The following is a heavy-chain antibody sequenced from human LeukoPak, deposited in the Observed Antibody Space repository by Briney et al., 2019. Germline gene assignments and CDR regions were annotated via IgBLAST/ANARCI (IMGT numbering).Heavy chain of an antibody. CDR2: IIPIFGTA. CDR1: GGTFSSYA. J-gene: IGHJ4*02. V-gene: IGHV1-69*05. CDR3: AREGAEYYYDSSGYYDY. D-gene: IGHD3-22*01. Sequence: ASVKVSCKASGGTFSSYAISWVRQAPGQGLEWMGRIIPIFGTANYAQKFQGRVTITTDESTSTAYMELSSLRSEDMAVYYCAREGAEYYYDSSGYYDYWGQGTLVTVSS.